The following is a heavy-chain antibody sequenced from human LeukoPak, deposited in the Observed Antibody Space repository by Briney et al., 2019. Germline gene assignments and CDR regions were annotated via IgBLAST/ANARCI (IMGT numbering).Heavy chain of an antibody. J-gene: IGHJ4*02. CDR3: AKDHSSWYYFDY. D-gene: IGHD6-13*01. Sequence: GGSLRLSCAASGFTFSSYAMSWVRQAPGKGLEWVSAISGSSGSTYYADSVKGRFTISRDNSKNTLYLQMNSLRAEDTAVYYCAKDHSSWYYFDYWGQGTLVTVSS. CDR1: GFTFSSYA. CDR2: ISGSSGST. V-gene: IGHV3-23*01.